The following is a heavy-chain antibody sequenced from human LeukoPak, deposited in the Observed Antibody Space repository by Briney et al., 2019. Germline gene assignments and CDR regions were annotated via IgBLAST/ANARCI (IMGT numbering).Heavy chain of an antibody. CDR3: ARGSTYYDFWTDYYATDYYMDV. J-gene: IGHJ6*03. CDR2: IYSGGST. CDR1: GFTVSSNY. Sequence: PGGSLRLSCAASGFTVSSNYMSWVRQAPGKGLEWVSVIYSGGSTYYADSVKGRFTISRDNSKNTLYLQMNSLRAEDTAVYYSARGSTYYDFWTDYYATDYYMDVWGKGTTVTVSS. V-gene: IGHV3-53*01. D-gene: IGHD3-3*01.